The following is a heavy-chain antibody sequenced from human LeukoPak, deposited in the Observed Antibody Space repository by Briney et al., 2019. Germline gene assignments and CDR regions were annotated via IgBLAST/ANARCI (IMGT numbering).Heavy chain of an antibody. Sequence: SETLSLTCAVYGGSFSGYYWSWIRRPPGKGLEWIGEINHSGSTNYNPSLKSRVTISVDTSKNQFSLRLSSVTAADTAVYFCARGPGWTKFPYWGQGTLVTVSS. CDR3: ARGPGWTKFPY. CDR2: INHSGST. V-gene: IGHV4-34*01. D-gene: IGHD2-15*01. CDR1: GGSFSGYY. J-gene: IGHJ4*02.